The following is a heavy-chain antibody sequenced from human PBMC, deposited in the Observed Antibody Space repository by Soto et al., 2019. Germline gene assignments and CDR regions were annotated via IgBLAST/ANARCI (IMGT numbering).Heavy chain of an antibody. CDR1: GGTFSSYA. J-gene: IGHJ2*01. CDR3: AGVLNMAGEPWWYFDL. V-gene: IGHV1-69*12. D-gene: IGHD6-19*01. Sequence: QVQLVQSGAEVKKPGSSVKVSCKASGGTFSSYAISWVRQAPGQGLEWMGGIIPIFGTANYAQKFQGRVTITADESTSTAYMELSSLRSEDAAVYYCAGVLNMAGEPWWYFDLWGRGTLGTVSS. CDR2: IIPIFGTA.